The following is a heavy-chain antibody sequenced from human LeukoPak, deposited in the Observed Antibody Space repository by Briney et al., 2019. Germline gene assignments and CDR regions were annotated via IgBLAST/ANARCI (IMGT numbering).Heavy chain of an antibody. CDR1: GFTVSGTH. CDR2: IYTGGTT. D-gene: IGHD3-16*01. V-gene: IGHV3-53*01. CDR3: ARDRATSGGGLDS. Sequence: GGSLRLSCAASGFTVSGTHMSWVRQAPGKGLEWVSAIYTGGTTYYSDSVEGRFTISRDKSKNTLYLQMDSLRVEDTAVYYCARDRATSGGGLDSWGQGTLVTVFS. J-gene: IGHJ4*02.